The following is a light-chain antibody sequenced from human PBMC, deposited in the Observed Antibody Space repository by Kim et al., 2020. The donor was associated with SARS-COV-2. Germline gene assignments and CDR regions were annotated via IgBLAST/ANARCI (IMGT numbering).Light chain of an antibody. CDR1: QSVSSNY. CDR3: QQYSSSPAT. CDR2: GAS. Sequence: YPGERATLTCRASQSVSSNYLAWYQQKPGQAPRLHLYGASSRATGIPDRFSGSGSGTDFTITITRLEPEDFAVYYCQQYSSSPATFGKGTKVDIK. V-gene: IGKV3-20*01. J-gene: IGKJ1*01.